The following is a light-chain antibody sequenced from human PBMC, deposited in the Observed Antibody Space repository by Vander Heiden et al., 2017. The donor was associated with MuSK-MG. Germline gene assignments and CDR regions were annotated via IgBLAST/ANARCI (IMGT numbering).Light chain of an antibody. J-gene: IGLJ2*01. CDR2: EVS. CDR3: CSYAGSSTVV. CDR1: SSDVGSYNL. Sequence: QSALTQPASVSGSPGQSITISCTGTSSDVGSYNLVTWYQQHTGKAPKLMIYEVSKRPSGVSNRFSGSKSGNTASLTISGGQAEDEADYYCCSYAGSSTVVFGGGTKLTVL. V-gene: IGLV2-23*02.